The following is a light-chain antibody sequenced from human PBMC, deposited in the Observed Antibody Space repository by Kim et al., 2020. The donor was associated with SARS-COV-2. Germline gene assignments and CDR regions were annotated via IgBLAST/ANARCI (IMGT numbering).Light chain of an antibody. CDR1: NIVTKN. J-gene: IGLJ3*02. Sequence: VALGQTARITCGGNNIVTKNVHWYQQKPGQAPVLVMYRDTDRPSGIPERFSGSNSGNTATLTISRAQAGDEADYYCQVWDSSTWVFGGGTKLTVL. CDR3: QVWDSSTWV. V-gene: IGLV3-9*01. CDR2: RDT.